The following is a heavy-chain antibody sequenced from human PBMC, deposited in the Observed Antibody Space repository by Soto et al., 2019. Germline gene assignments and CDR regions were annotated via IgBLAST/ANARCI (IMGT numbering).Heavy chain of an antibody. D-gene: IGHD2-15*01. CDR1: GGSISSSSHY. CDR2: MFYSGGT. CDR3: ARHHFYCSGGACDLKAYYYYAMDV. J-gene: IGHJ6*04. Sequence: PLETLSLTCTVSGGSISSSSHYWGWIRQPPGKGLEWVGTMFYSGGTYYNTSLESRVTISVDPSKNQFSLKLSSVTATDTAVYYCARHHFYCSGGACDLKAYYYYAMDVWGKGTTVTVAS. V-gene: IGHV4-39*01.